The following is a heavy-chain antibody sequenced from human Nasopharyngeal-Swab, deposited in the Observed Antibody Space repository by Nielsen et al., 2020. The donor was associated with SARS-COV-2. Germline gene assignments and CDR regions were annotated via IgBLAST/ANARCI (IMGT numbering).Heavy chain of an antibody. CDR2: ISSGSSSSTI. CDR1: GFTFSSYS. D-gene: IGHD1-26*01. J-gene: IGHJ4*02. V-gene: IGHV3-48*02. Sequence: GGSLRLSCAVSGFTFSSYSMNWVRQAPGKGLEWVSYISSGSSSSTIYYADSVKGRFTISRDNAKNSLYLQMHSLRDEDTAVYYCARVGGAHYFDYWGQGTLVTVSS. CDR3: ARVGGAHYFDY.